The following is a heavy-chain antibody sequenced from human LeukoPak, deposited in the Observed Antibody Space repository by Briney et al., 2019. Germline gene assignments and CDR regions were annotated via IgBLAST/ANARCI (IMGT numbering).Heavy chain of an antibody. CDR3: AVVGATYLRYFDY. D-gene: IGHD1-26*01. Sequence: ASVKVSCKASGGTFSSYAISWVRQAPGQGLEWMGGIIPIFGTANYAQKFQGRVTITADKSTSTAYMELSSLRSEDTAVYYCAVVGATYLRYFDYWGQGTLVTVSS. CDR1: GGTFSSYA. CDR2: IIPIFGTA. V-gene: IGHV1-69*06. J-gene: IGHJ4*02.